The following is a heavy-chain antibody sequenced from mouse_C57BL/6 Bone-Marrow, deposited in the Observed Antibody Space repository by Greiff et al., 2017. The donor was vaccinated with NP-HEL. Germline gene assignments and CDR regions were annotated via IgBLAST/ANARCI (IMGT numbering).Heavy chain of an antibody. Sequence: QVQLKESGAELARPGASVKLSCKASGYTFTSYGISWVKQRTGQGLEWIGEIYPRSGNTYYNEKFKGKATLTADKSSSTAYMELRSLTSEDYAVDFCARGTVYYLAYWGQGTTLTVSA. CDR2: IYPRSGNT. V-gene: IGHV1-81*01. D-gene: IGHD3-3*01. CDR1: GYTFTSYG. J-gene: IGHJ2*01. CDR3: ARGTVYYLAY.